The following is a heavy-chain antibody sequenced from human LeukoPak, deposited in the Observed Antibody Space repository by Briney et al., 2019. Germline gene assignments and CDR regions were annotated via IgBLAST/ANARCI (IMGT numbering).Heavy chain of an antibody. CDR1: GFTVSSSY. Sequence: AGGSLRLSCAASGFTVSSSYMSWVRQAPGKGLEWVSVIYSGGSTYYADSVKGRFTISRDNSKNTLYLQMNSLRAEDTAVYYCARPYCSSTSCPYYFDYWGQGTLVTVSS. CDR3: ARPYCSSTSCPYYFDY. CDR2: IYSGGST. V-gene: IGHV3-66*02. D-gene: IGHD2-2*01. J-gene: IGHJ4*02.